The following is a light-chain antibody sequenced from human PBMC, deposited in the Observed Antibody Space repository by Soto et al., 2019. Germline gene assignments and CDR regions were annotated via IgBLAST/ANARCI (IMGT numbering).Light chain of an antibody. CDR3: QAYDYSLAAFV. CDR1: NSNLRASYG. CDR2: GNR. Sequence: QSVLTQPHSVSGAPRQRVTISCTGTNSNLRASYGEPWYQQLPGAAPKLVIFGNRNRPSCVPERFAGSKSGTSAPLAITGLQAEDEADYYGQAYDYSLAAFVFGGGTKVTLL. V-gene: IGLV1-40*01. J-gene: IGLJ3*02.